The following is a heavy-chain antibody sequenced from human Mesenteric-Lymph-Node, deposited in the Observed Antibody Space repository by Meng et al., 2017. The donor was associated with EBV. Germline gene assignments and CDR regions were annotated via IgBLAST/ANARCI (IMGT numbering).Heavy chain of an antibody. D-gene: IGHD6-25*01. CDR2: ISPDSSYI. CDR3: ARDHLRPHY. V-gene: IGHV3-21*01. J-gene: IGHJ4*02. CDR1: GFTFSTSS. Sequence: GHLVESGGGLVKPGGSLRLSCAASGFTFSTSSMSWVRQSPGKGLEWVSSISPDSSYIYYADSLKGRFTISRDNAKNSLYLQMNSLRAEDTAVYYCARDHLRPHYWGQGTLVTVSS.